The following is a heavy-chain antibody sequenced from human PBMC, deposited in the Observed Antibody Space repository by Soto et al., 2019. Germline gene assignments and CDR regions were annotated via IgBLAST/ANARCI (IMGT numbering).Heavy chain of an antibody. D-gene: IGHD3-16*01. V-gene: IGHV1-69*01. CDR3: ATGATLRLWELGAFDI. CDR1: GGTFSSYA. J-gene: IGHJ3*02. CDR2: IIPIVGTA. Sequence: QVQLVQSGAEVQKPGSSVKVSCKASGGTFSSYAISWVRQAPGQGLEWMGGIIPIVGTANYAQKFQGRVTITADESTSRAYMEVINRRTEDKAVYYCATGATLRLWELGAFDIWGQGTMVTVSS.